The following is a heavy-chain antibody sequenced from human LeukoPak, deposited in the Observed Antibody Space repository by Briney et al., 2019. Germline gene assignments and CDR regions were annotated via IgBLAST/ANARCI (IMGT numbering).Heavy chain of an antibody. J-gene: IGHJ2*01. CDR1: GGTFNTYA. D-gene: IGHD4-17*01. CDR3: ARDRSGDYVRNWYFDL. Sequence: GASVKVSCKASGGTFNTYAISWVRQAPGQGLEWMGGIIPIFGTANYAQKFQDRVTITADESTSTAYMELSSLRSEDTAMYYCARDRSGDYVRNWYFDLWGRGTLVTVSS. CDR2: IIPIFGTA. V-gene: IGHV1-69*13.